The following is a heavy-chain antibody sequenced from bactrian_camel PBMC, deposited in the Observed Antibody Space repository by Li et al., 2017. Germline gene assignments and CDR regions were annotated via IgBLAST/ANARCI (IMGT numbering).Heavy chain of an antibody. V-gene: IGHV3S53*01. Sequence: QLVESGGGSAQAGGSLRLSCVVAEFSKNTKCMGWFRQAPGKDLKDREGVAASGPDGTTSYADSVKGRFTISKDDLKDTLYLQMNSLKPEDTAMYYCAADSVGRCRARGWVERPSVAAYDYWGQGTQVTVS. CDR1: EFSKNTKC. CDR2: SGPDGTT. CDR3: AADSVGRCRARGWVERPSVAAYDY. J-gene: IGHJ4*01. D-gene: IGHD5*01.